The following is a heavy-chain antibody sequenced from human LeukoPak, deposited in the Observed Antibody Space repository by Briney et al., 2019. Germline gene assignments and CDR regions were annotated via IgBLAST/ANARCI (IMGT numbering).Heavy chain of an antibody. CDR2: IKQDGSEK. J-gene: IGHJ4*02. V-gene: IGHV3-7*01. D-gene: IGHD1-26*01. CDR3: SRDHVVGANDY. Sequence: PGGSLRLSCTASVFTFSTYWMSWVRQAPGKGLEGVANIKQDGSEKKYVDSVKGRFTISRDNAKNSLYLQMNSLRAEDTAVYYCSRDHVVGANDYWGQGTLVTVSS. CDR1: VFTFSTYW.